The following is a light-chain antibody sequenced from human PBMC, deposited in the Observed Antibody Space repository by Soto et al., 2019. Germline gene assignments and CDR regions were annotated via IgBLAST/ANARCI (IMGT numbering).Light chain of an antibody. CDR3: SSYTSGSAWV. J-gene: IGLJ3*02. V-gene: IGLV2-14*01. CDR2: EVS. CDR1: SSDVGGYDY. Sequence: QSALTQPASVSGSPGQSITISCTGTSSDVGGYDYVSWYQQHPGKTPKLIIYEVSNRPSGISNRFSGSNSAYTASLTISGLQTEDEADYYCSSYTSGSAWVFGGGTKLTVL.